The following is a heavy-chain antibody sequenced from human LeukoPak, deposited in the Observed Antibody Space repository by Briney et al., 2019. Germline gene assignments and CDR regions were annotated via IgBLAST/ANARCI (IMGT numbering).Heavy chain of an antibody. CDR1: GGPITVYH. V-gene: IGHV4-59*01. CDR3: ARDYYDSSGYSAEWFDP. D-gene: IGHD3-22*01. J-gene: IGHJ5*02. CDR2: IHYTGST. Sequence: SETLSLTCSVSGGPITVYHWIWIRQPPGKGLEFIGYIHYTGSTNYNSSLTSRISISTDTSKNQFSLKMTSVTAADTAVYYCARDYYDSSGYSAEWFDPWGQGTLVTVSS.